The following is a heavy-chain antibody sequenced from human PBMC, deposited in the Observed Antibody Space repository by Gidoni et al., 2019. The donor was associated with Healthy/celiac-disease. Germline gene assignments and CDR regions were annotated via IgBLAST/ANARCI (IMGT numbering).Heavy chain of an antibody. V-gene: IGHV1-69*19. Sequence: QVQLVQSGAEVKKPGSSVKVSCKASGGTFSSYAISWVRQAPGQGLEWMGGIIPIFGTANYAQKFQGRVTITADESTSTAYMELSSLRSEDTAVYYCAREGDFDDYVWGSYRYLDYWGQGTLVTVSS. CDR2: IIPIFGTA. CDR3: AREGDFDDYVWGSYRYLDY. J-gene: IGHJ4*02. D-gene: IGHD3-16*02. CDR1: GGTFSSYA.